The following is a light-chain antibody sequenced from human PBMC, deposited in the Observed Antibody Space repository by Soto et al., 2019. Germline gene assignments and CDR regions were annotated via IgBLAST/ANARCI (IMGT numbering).Light chain of an antibody. CDR2: GAS. J-gene: IGKJ1*01. Sequence: EVVMTQSPVTLSVSPGESATLSCRASQGVRNNLAWYQQRPGQAPRLLIYGASTRAAGIPARFSGSGSETEFTLTIRSLQSEDFAVYYCHQHNQWPLWTFGQGTKVEI. CDR1: QGVRNN. CDR3: HQHNQWPLWT. V-gene: IGKV3-15*01.